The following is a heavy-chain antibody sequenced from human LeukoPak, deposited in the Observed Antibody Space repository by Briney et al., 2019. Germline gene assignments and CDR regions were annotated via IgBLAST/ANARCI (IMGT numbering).Heavy chain of an antibody. Sequence: PGGSLRLSCAASGFTFSSYAMHWVRQAPGKGLEYVSAISSNGGSTYYANSVKGRFTISRDNSKNTLYLQMGSLRAEDMAVYYCARGYDFWSAYSSHSDYWGQGTLVTVSS. D-gene: IGHD3-3*01. CDR1: GFTFSSYA. V-gene: IGHV3-64*01. CDR3: ARGYDFWSAYSSHSDY. CDR2: ISSNGGST. J-gene: IGHJ4*02.